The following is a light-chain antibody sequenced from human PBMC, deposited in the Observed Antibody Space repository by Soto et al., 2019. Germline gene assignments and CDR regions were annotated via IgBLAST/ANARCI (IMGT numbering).Light chain of an antibody. Sequence: EIVMTQSPATLSVSPGERATLSCTASQSVSSNLAWYQQKPGQAPRLLIYGASTRATGIPARFSGSGSGTEFTLTISSLQSEDFAVYYCQQYNNGWTFGQGTTVDIK. CDR1: QSVSSN. CDR3: QQYNNGWT. J-gene: IGKJ1*01. CDR2: GAS. V-gene: IGKV3-15*01.